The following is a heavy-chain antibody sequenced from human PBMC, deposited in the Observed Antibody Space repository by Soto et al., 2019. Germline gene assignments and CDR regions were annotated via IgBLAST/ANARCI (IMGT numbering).Heavy chain of an antibody. CDR3: TTTDYYGSGSYTD. D-gene: IGHD3-10*01. V-gene: IGHV3-15*01. CDR2: IKSKTDGGTT. Sequence: EVQLVESGGGLVKPGGSLRLSCAASGFTFSNAWMSWVRQAPGKGLEWVGRIKSKTDGGTTDYAAPVKGRFTISRDDSKNTLYLRMNSLKTEDTAVYYCTTTDYYGSGSYTDWGQGTLVTVSS. CDR1: GFTFSNAW. J-gene: IGHJ4*02.